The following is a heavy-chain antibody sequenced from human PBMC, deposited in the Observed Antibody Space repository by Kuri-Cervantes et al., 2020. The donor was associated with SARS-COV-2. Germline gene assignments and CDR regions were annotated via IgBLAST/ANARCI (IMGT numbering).Heavy chain of an antibody. CDR1: GFTFNTCA. CDR3: ARARVGVFDF. Sequence: GGSLRLSCAASGFTFNTCAMHWVRQAPGKGLEWVAMISSDGSNKNYADSVKDRFTISRDNSKNTLYLQINSLRTEDTAVFYCARARVGVFDFWGQGALVTVSS. CDR2: ISSDGSNK. D-gene: IGHD2-21*01. J-gene: IGHJ4*02. V-gene: IGHV3-30*04.